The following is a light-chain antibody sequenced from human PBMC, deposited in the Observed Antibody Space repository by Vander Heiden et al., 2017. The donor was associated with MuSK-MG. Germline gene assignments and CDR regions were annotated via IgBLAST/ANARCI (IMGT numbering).Light chain of an antibody. CDR3: QSQDSSGTYVV. V-gene: IGLV3-25*03. J-gene: IGLJ2*01. Sequence: SYELTQPPSVPVSPGQTARITCSGDALPKQYAYWYQQKPGQAPVLVIDKDSERPSGIPERFSGSSSGTTVTFTITGVQAEDEADDDCQSQDSSGTYVVFGGGTKLTVL. CDR1: ALPKQY. CDR2: KDS.